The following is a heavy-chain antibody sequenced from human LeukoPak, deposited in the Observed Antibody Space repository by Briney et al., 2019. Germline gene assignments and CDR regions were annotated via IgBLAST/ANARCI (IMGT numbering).Heavy chain of an antibody. D-gene: IGHD3-10*01. Sequence: GGSLRLSCAASGFTFDDYAMHWVRQAPGKGLEWVTGISWNSRTIGYADSVKGRFTISRDNAKNSLFLQISILRAEDTALYYCAKDHTAPYYGSGNAFDMWGQGTMVTVSS. CDR1: GFTFDDYA. V-gene: IGHV3-9*01. CDR2: ISWNSRTI. J-gene: IGHJ3*02. CDR3: AKDHTAPYYGSGNAFDM.